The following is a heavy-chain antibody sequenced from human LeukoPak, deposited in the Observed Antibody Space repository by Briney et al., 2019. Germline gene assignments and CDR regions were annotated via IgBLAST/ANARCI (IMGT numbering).Heavy chain of an antibody. CDR1: GYTFTSYG. J-gene: IGHJ4*02. Sequence: GASVKVSCKASGYTFTSYGISWVRQAPGQGLEWMGWISAYNGNTNYARKRQGRVTMTTATSTTTAYIELRSLRSDDTAVYYCARAKDSYGYSGFDYRGQGTLVTVSS. CDR2: ISAYNGNT. D-gene: IGHD5-18*01. V-gene: IGHV1-18*01. CDR3: ARAKDSYGYSGFDY.